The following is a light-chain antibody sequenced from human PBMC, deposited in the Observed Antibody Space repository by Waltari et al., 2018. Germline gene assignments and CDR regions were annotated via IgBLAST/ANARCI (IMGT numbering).Light chain of an antibody. CDR2: DVS. CDR1: QSLLHSDGKTY. J-gene: IGKJ2*01. Sequence: DIVMTQTPLSLSVTPGQPASISCKSSQSLLHSDGKTYLFWYLQKPGQSPQLLIHDVSSRFCGVPDRFSGSVSGTDFTLKISRVEAEDVGVYYCMQGIYLPPYTFGQGTKLEIK. CDR3: MQGIYLPPYT. V-gene: IGKV2-29*02.